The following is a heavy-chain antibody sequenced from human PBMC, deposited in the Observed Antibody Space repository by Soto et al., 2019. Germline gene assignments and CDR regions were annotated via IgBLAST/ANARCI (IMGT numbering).Heavy chain of an antibody. J-gene: IGHJ4*02. Sequence: PGGSLRLSCAASGFTFTRHSMNWVRQAAGKGLEWISYISDSSGTIYYADSVKGRFTISKDNSKNTLYLQMNSLRPEDTAVYYCAKSPNFYCSSPNCYKYYFDHWGQGTRVTVSS. D-gene: IGHD2-2*02. CDR2: ISDSSGTI. CDR1: GFTFTRHS. CDR3: AKSPNFYCSSPNCYKYYFDH. V-gene: IGHV3-48*01.